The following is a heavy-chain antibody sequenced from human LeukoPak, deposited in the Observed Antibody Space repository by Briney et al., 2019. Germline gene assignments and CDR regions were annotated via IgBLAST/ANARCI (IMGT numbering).Heavy chain of an antibody. CDR2: IYTSGST. Sequence: SETLSLTCTVSGGSISSGSCYWSWIRQPAGKGLEWIGRIYTSGSTNYNPSLKSRVTISVDTSKNQFSLKLSSVTAADTAVYYCAGGGIRGSYDYVWGSYRNYFDYWGQGTLVTVSS. D-gene: IGHD3-16*02. CDR1: GGSISSGSCY. CDR3: AGGGIRGSYDYVWGSYRNYFDY. V-gene: IGHV4-61*02. J-gene: IGHJ4*02.